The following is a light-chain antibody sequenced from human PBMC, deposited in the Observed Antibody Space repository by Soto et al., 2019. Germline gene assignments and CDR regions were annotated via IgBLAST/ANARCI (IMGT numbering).Light chain of an antibody. Sequence: DIQMTQSPSSLSASVGDRVTITCRASQGISTYLNWYHQKPGKAPKLLIYDASNLETGVPSRFSGSGSGTDFTFTISSLQPEDIATYYCQQYDNLLLTFGGGTKVDIK. V-gene: IGKV1-33*01. CDR1: QGISTY. J-gene: IGKJ4*01. CDR3: QQYDNLLLT. CDR2: DAS.